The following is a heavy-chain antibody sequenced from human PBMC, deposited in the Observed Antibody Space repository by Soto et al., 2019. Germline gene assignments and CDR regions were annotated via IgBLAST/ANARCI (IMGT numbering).Heavy chain of an antibody. J-gene: IGHJ4*02. Sequence: EVQLLASGGGSVQPGGSLRLSCAASGVTFSSYAMSWVRQAPGKGLEWVSVMSGSGGSTYYADSVKGRFTISRDNSKNTLYLQMNSLRADDTAVYYCAKGFWAVAGTRYFDYWGQGTLVTVSS. V-gene: IGHV3-23*01. D-gene: IGHD6-19*01. CDR3: AKGFWAVAGTRYFDY. CDR1: GVTFSSYA. CDR2: MSGSGGST.